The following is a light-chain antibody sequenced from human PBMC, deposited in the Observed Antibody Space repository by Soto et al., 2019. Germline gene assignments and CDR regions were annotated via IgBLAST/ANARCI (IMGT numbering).Light chain of an antibody. J-gene: IGKJ1*01. CDR2: GAL. V-gene: IGKV1-12*01. Sequence: DIQMTQSPSSVSASVGDRVTITCRASQGIGSWLAWYQQKPGKAPKLLIYGALSLQSGVPSRFSGSGSGTDVTLTISSLQPEDLGTYYCQQANSFPWTFGQGTKVEIK. CDR1: QGIGSW. CDR3: QQANSFPWT.